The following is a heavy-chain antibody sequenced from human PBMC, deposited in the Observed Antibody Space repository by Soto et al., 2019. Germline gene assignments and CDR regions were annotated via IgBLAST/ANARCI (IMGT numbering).Heavy chain of an antibody. CDR3: ARAERVLLWFGELSRRDYYFDY. Sequence: SETLSLTCAVYGGSFSGYYWSWIRQPPGKGLEWIGEINHSGSTNYNPSLKSRVTISVDTSKNQFSLKLSSVTAADTAVYYCARAERVLLWFGELSRRDYYFDYWGQGTLVTVSS. D-gene: IGHD3-10*01. J-gene: IGHJ4*02. V-gene: IGHV4-34*01. CDR2: INHSGST. CDR1: GGSFSGYY.